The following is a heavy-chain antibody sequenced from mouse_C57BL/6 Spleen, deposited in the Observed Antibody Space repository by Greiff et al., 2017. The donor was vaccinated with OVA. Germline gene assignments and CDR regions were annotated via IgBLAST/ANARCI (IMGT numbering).Heavy chain of an antibody. V-gene: IGHV5-4*03. D-gene: IGHD1-1*01. J-gene: IGHJ4*01. CDR1: GFTFSSYA. CDR2: ISDGGSYT. CDR3: ARYYYGSSPYYYAMDY. Sequence: EVKVVESGGGLVKPGGSLKLSCAASGFTFSSYAMSWVRQTPEKRLEWVATISDGGSYTYYPDNVKGRFTISRDNAKNNLYLQMSHLKSEDTAMYYCARYYYGSSPYYYAMDYWGQGTSVTVSS.